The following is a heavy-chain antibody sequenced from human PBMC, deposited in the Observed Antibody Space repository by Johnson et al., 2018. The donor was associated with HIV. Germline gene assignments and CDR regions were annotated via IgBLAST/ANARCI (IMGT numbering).Heavy chain of an antibody. CDR3: ARVRWQIQSVDVFDI. Sequence: MLLVESGGGLVQPGGSLRLSCAASGFTFSSYAMSWVRQAPGKGLEWVSGINWNGGSAGHADSLTGRFLISRDNAKNSLYLQMDSLRAEDTAVYYCARVRWQIQSVDVFDIWGQGTMVTVSS. CDR2: INWNGGSA. D-gene: IGHD5-24*01. V-gene: IGHV3-20*04. CDR1: GFTFSSYA. J-gene: IGHJ3*02.